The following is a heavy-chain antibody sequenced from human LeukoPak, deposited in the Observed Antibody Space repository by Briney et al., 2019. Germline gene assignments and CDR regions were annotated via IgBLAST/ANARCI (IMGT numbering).Heavy chain of an antibody. J-gene: IGHJ4*02. Sequence: ASVKVSCKASGGTFSSYAISWVRQAPGQGLEWMGGIIPIFGTANYAQKFQGRVTITADESTSTAYMELSSLRSEDTAVYYCARRYCSGGSCYSVVFDYWGQGTLVTVSS. CDR2: IIPIFGTA. D-gene: IGHD2-15*01. V-gene: IGHV1-69*13. CDR3: ARRYCSGGSCYSVVFDY. CDR1: GGTFSSYA.